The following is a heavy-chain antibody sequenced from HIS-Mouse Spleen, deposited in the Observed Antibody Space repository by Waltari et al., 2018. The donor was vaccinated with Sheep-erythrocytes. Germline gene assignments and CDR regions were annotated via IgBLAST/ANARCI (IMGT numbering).Heavy chain of an antibody. Sequence: EVQLVESGGGLVKPGGSLRLSCAASGFTFSSYSMNVVRQAPGKGLEWVSSISSSSSYIYYADSVKGRFTISRDNAKNSLYLQMNSLRAEDTAVYYCARVAAVTTYYFDYWGQGTLVTVSS. CDR3: ARVAAVTTYYFDY. V-gene: IGHV3-21*01. CDR1: GFTFSSYS. D-gene: IGHD4-17*01. J-gene: IGHJ4*02. CDR2: ISSSSSYI.